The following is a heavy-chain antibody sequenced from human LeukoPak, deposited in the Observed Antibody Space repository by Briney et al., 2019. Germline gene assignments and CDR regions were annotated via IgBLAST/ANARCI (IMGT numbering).Heavy chain of an antibody. Sequence: ASVKVSCTASGYTFTSSGISWVRQAPGQELEWMGWITGYNGHTNYVQKLQGRVTMTTDTSTSTAYMELRSLRSDDTAVYYCARDGYGSASDYWGQGTLVTVSS. CDR1: GYTFTSSG. CDR3: ARDGYGSASDY. D-gene: IGHD5-18*01. J-gene: IGHJ4*02. CDR2: ITGYNGHT. V-gene: IGHV1-18*01.